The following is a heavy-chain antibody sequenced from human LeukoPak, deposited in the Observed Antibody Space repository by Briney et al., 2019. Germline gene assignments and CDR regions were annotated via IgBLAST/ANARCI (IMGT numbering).Heavy chain of an antibody. CDR1: GGSISSYY. CDR3: AREAYSSSFFYFDY. D-gene: IGHD6-13*01. J-gene: IGHJ4*02. CDR2: IYYSGST. Sequence: SETLSLTCTVSGGSISSYYWSWIRQPPGKGLEWIGYIYYSGSTNYNPSLKSRVTISLDRSKNQFSLKLSSVTAADTAVYYCAREAYSSSFFYFDYWGQGTLVTVSS. V-gene: IGHV4-59*01.